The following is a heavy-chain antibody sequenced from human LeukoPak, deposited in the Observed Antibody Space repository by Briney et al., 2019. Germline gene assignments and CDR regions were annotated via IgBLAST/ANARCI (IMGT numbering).Heavy chain of an antibody. CDR1: GGSISSSSYY. CDR2: IYYSGST. J-gene: IGHJ4*02. V-gene: IGHV4-39*07. CDR3: AGDPTGSGYYWSY. D-gene: IGHD3-22*01. Sequence: SETLSLTCTVSGGSISSSSYYWGWIRQPPGKGLEWIGSIYYSGSTYYNPSLKSRVTISVDTSKNQFSLKLSSVTAADTAVYYCAGDPTGSGYYWSYWSQGTLVTVSS.